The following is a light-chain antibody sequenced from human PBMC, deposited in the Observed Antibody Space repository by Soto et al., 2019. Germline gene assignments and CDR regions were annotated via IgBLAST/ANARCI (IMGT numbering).Light chain of an antibody. J-gene: IGKJ1*01. CDR2: GAS. CDR3: QQYGSSPRT. CDR1: QSVGSSY. Sequence: EIVLTQSPGTLSLSPGERATLSCRASQSVGSSYLAWYQQKPGQAPRLLIYGASSRATGIPDRFSGSGSGTDFTLTISRLEPEDFEVYYCQQYGSSPRTFGQGTKVEIK. V-gene: IGKV3-20*01.